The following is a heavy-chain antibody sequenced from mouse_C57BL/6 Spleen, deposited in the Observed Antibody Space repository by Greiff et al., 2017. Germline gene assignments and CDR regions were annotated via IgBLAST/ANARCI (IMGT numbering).Heavy chain of an antibody. CDR3: ASPVYYGNCFDY. CDR1: GYAFSSYW. V-gene: IGHV1-80*01. J-gene: IGHJ2*01. CDR2: IYPGDGDT. Sequence: QVQLQQSGAELVKPGASVKISCKASGYAFSSYWMNWVKQRPGKGLEWIGQIYPGDGDTTYNGKFKGKATLTADKSSSTAYMQLSSLTSEDSAVYFCASPVYYGNCFDYWGQGTTLTVSS. D-gene: IGHD2-1*01.